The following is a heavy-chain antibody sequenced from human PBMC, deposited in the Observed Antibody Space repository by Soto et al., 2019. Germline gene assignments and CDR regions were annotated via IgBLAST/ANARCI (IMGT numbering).Heavy chain of an antibody. CDR3: ARRRGYNWNNPAFDY. CDR1: GFSLSTSGVG. J-gene: IGHJ4*02. CDR2: IYWNDDK. Sequence: ESGPTLVNPTQTLTLTCTFSGFSLSTSGVGVGWIRQPPGKAREWLGIIYWNDDKKYSPSLRSRLGITKDTFRNQVVLTMTNVDPLDTATYYCARRRGYNWNNPAFDYWGQGALVTVPQ. V-gene: IGHV2-5*01. D-gene: IGHD1-20*01.